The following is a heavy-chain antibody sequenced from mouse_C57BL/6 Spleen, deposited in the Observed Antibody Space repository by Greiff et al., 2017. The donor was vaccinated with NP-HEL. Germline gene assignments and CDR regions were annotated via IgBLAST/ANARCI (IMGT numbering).Heavy chain of an antibody. V-gene: IGHV1-59*01. CDR3: ARLTTVVATNYFDY. D-gene: IGHD1-1*01. Sequence: QVQLQQSGAELVRPGTSVKLSCKASGYTFTSYWMHWVKQRPGQGLEWIGVIDPSDSYTNYNQKFKGKATLTVDTSSSTAYMQLSSLTSKDSAVYYCARLTTVVATNYFDYGGQGTTLTVSS. CDR2: IDPSDSYT. CDR1: GYTFTSYW. J-gene: IGHJ2*01.